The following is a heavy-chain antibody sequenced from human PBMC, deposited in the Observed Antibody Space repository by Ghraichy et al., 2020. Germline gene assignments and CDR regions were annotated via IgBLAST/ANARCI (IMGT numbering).Heavy chain of an antibody. J-gene: IGHJ4*02. CDR3: ASGDFRSGYTPRLDY. CDR1: GGSIRTYY. V-gene: IGHV4-59*01. CDR2: MYYRGSS. Sequence: SETLSLTCTVSGGSIRTYYWSWIRQPPGKGLEWIGYMYYRGSSNYNPSLESRVTISIDASKSQFSLNLSSVTAADTAVYYCASGDFRSGYTPRLDYWGQGTLVTVSS. D-gene: IGHD3-3*01.